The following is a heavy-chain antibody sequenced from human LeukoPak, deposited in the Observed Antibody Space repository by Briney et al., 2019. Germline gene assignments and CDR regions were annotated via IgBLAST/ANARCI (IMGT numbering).Heavy chain of an antibody. Sequence: SETLSLTCTVSGGSISSSSYYWGWVRQPPGKGLEWVGGIYYSGSTYYNPSLKSRVTISVDTSKNQFSLKLSSVTAADTAVYYCASPGYCSGGSCLDAFDIWGQGTMVTVSS. D-gene: IGHD2-15*01. CDR2: IYYSGST. CDR1: GGSISSSSYY. CDR3: ASPGYCSGGSCLDAFDI. J-gene: IGHJ3*02. V-gene: IGHV4-39*01.